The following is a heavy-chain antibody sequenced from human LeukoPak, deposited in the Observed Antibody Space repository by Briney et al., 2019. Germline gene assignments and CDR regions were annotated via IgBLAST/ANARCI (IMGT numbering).Heavy chain of an antibody. CDR2: ISGSGGST. Sequence: GGSLRLSCAASGFTFSSYAMSWVRQAPGKGLEWVSAISGSGGSTYYADSVKGRFTISRDNPKNTLYLQMNSLRAEDTAVYYCAKTASPGIAVAGNDYWGQGTLVTVSS. V-gene: IGHV3-23*01. CDR3: AKTASPGIAVAGNDY. D-gene: IGHD6-19*01. CDR1: GFTFSSYA. J-gene: IGHJ4*02.